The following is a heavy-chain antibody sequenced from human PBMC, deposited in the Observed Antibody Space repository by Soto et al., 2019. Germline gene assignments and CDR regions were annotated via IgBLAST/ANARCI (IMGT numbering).Heavy chain of an antibody. Sequence: QVQLVQSGAEVKKPGASVKVSCKASGYTFTSYGISWVRQAPGQGLEWMGWISAYNGNTNYAQKLQGRVTMTTDTSKSTAYMELRSLRSDDTAVYYCARGHHSVVVVAATDDAFDIWGQGTMVTVSS. J-gene: IGHJ3*02. CDR3: ARGHHSVVVVAATDDAFDI. V-gene: IGHV1-18*01. D-gene: IGHD2-15*01. CDR1: GYTFTSYG. CDR2: ISAYNGNT.